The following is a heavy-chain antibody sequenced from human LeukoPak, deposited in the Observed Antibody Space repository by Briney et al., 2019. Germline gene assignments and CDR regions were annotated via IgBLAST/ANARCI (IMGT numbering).Heavy chain of an antibody. CDR3: ASERGYSYGYGDY. CDR1: GFTFSSYS. D-gene: IGHD5-18*01. J-gene: IGHJ4*02. Sequence: GGSLRLSCAASGFTFSSYSMNWVRQAPGKGLEWVSSISSSSSYIYYADSVKGRFTISRDNAKNSLYLQMNSLRAEDTAVYYCASERGYSYGYGDYWGQGTLVTVSS. V-gene: IGHV3-21*01. CDR2: ISSSSSYI.